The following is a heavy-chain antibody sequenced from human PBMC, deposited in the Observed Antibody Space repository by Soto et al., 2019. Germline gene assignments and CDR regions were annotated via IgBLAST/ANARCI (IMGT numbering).Heavy chain of an antibody. CDR1: GGSFSGYY. J-gene: IGHJ4*02. Sequence: PSETLSLTCAVYGGSFSGYYWSWIRQPPGKGLEWIGEINHSGSTNYNPSLKRRVTISVDTSKNQFSLKLSSVTAADTAVYYCAREGLLDRLRYFPPGVWGQGTLVTVSS. CDR3: AREGLLDRLRYFPPGV. D-gene: IGHD3-9*01. CDR2: INHSGST. V-gene: IGHV4-34*01.